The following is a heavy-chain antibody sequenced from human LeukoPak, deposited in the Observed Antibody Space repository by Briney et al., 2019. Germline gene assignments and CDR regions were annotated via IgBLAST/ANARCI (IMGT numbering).Heavy chain of an antibody. V-gene: IGHV3-23*01. D-gene: IGHD3/OR15-3a*01. J-gene: IGHJ4*02. CDR3: AILEDWLFSEFDY. CDR2: ISGSGGST. Sequence: PGGSLRLSCAASGFTFSSYGMSWVRQAPGKGLEWVSAISGSGGSTYYADSVKGRFTISRDNSKNTLYLQMNSLRAEDTAVYYCAILEDWLFSEFDYWGQGTLVTVSS. CDR1: GFTFSSYG.